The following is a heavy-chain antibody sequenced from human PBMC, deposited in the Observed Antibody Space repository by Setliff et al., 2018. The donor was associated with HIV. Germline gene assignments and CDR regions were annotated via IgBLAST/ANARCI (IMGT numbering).Heavy chain of an antibody. CDR1: GFTFSNYW. CDR2: IKQDGSEK. CDR3: ARDYSRYTWNYFDY. J-gene: IGHJ4*02. D-gene: IGHD1-20*01. Sequence: LSCAASGFTFSNYWMSWVRQAPGKGLEWEANIKQDGSEKYYVDSVKGRFTISRDNAKKSLYLQMNSLRAEDTALYYCARDYSRYTWNYFDYWGQGTLVTVSS. V-gene: IGHV3-7*03.